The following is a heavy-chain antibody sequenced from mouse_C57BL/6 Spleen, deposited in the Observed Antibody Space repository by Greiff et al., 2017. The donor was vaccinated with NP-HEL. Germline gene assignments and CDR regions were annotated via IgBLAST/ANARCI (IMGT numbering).Heavy chain of an antibody. J-gene: IGHJ3*01. D-gene: IGHD2-10*02. V-gene: IGHV1-72*01. CDR1: GYTFTSYW. CDR2: IDPNSGGT. Sequence: QVQLKQPGAELVKPGASVKLSCKASGYTFTSYWMHWVKQRPGRGLEWIGRIDPNSGGTKYNEKFKSKATLTVDKPSSTAYMQLSSLTSEDSAVYYCARSGYGNYAFAYWGQGTLVTVSA. CDR3: ARSGYGNYAFAY.